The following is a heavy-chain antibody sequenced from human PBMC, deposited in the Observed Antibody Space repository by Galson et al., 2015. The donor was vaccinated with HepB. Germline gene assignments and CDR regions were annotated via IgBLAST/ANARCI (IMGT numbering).Heavy chain of an antibody. CDR2: IIPIFGTA. J-gene: IGHJ4*02. CDR1: GGTFSSYA. CDR3: AGGGSSSGWYSDFDY. D-gene: IGHD6-19*01. Sequence: SVKVSCKASGGTFSSYAISWVRQAPGQGLEWMGGIIPIFGTANYAQKFQGRVTITADESTSTAYMELSSLRSEDTAVYYCAGGGSSSGWYSDFDYWGQGTLVTVSS. V-gene: IGHV1-69*13.